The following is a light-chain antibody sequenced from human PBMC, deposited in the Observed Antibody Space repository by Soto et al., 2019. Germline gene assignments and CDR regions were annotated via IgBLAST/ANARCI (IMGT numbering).Light chain of an antibody. CDR3: QQRSNWLT. Sequence: EIVMTQSPATLSVSPGERATLSCRASQTLYNNLAWYQQKLGQAPRLLIYGASARATDIPARFSGSGSGTDFTLTISSLEPEDFVVYYCQQRSNWLTFGGGTKVEIK. CDR1: QTLYNN. J-gene: IGKJ4*01. CDR2: GAS. V-gene: IGKV3-15*01.